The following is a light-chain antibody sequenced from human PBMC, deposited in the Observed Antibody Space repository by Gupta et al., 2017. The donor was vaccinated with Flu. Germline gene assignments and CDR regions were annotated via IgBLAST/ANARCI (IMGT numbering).Light chain of an antibody. J-gene: IGKJ5*01. CDR3: QHYGT. V-gene: IGKV3-20*01. CDR1: QSVSSDY. CDR2: GAS. Sequence: IVLTQSPGILSLSPGERATLSCRASQSVSSDYLAWYQQKPGQAPRLLIYGASSRATGTPDRFSGSGSGTDFTRTSNRMETEDLERYYGQHYGTFGQGTRLDIK.